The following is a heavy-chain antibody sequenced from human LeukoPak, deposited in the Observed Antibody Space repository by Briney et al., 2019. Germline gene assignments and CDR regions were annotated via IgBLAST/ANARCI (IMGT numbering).Heavy chain of an antibody. D-gene: IGHD2-2*01. CDR2: IKQDGSDK. CDR3: ARVRCSSNSCFPDY. CDR1: AFTFSTYW. V-gene: IGHV3-7*01. Sequence: PGGSLRLCCAASAFTFSTYWMSWVRQAPGKGLEWVANIKQDGSDKYYVDSVKGRFTISRDNAKNSLILQMNSLRAEDTAVYYCARVRCSSNSCFPDYWGQGTLVTVSS. J-gene: IGHJ4*02.